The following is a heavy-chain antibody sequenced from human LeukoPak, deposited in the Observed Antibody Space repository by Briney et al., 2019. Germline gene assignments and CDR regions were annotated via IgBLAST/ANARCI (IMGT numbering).Heavy chain of an antibody. D-gene: IGHD1-26*01. CDR3: ARVLYLEWELPPGRFDP. CDR2: IYYSGST. CDR1: GGSISSYY. Sequence: SETLSLTCTVSGGSISSYYWTWIRQPPGKGLEWIGYIYYSGSTNYNPSLKSRVTISVDTSKNQFSLKLSSVTAADTAVYYCARVLYLEWELPPGRFDPWGQGTLVTVSS. J-gene: IGHJ5*02. V-gene: IGHV4-59*01.